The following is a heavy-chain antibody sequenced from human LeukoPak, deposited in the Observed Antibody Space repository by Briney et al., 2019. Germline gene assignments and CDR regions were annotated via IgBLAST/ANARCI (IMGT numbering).Heavy chain of an antibody. CDR3: ARELLGATWYGMDV. Sequence: ASVKVSCKASGYIFTGYHIHWVRQAPGQGLEWMGWINPNSGVTNYAQEFQGRVTMTRDTSISTAYMELSRLRSDDTAVYYCARELLGATWYGMDVWGQGTTVTVSS. J-gene: IGHJ6*02. D-gene: IGHD1-26*01. CDR1: GYIFTGYH. CDR2: INPNSGVT. V-gene: IGHV1-2*02.